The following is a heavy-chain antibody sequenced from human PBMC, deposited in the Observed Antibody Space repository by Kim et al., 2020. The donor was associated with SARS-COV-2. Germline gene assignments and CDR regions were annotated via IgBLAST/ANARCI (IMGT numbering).Heavy chain of an antibody. Sequence: GGSLRLSCAASGFTFSSYSMNWVRQAPGKGLEWVSSISSSSSYIYYADSVKGRFTISRDNAKNSLYLQMNSLRAEDTAVYYCARDGFLEWLLSSQVYGMDVWGQGTTVTVSS. D-gene: IGHD3-3*01. CDR1: GFTFSSYS. CDR3: ARDGFLEWLLSSQVYGMDV. CDR2: ISSSSSYI. J-gene: IGHJ6*02. V-gene: IGHV3-21*01.